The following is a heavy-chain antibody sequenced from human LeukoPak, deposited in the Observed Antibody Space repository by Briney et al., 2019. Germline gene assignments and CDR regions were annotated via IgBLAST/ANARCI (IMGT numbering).Heavy chain of an antibody. V-gene: IGHV1-24*01. CDR2: YEPEDGET. J-gene: IGHJ3*02. CDR1: GYTLSVLP. Sequence: ASVKVSCKSSGYTLSVLPIHWVRQAPGKGLECMGGYEPEDGETFYTQEFQGRVTMTEDISTDTAYMELSSLRSDDTAMYYCATRTVPTAIHSAFDIWGKGKMATVSS. D-gene: IGHD2-2*02. CDR3: ATRTVPTAIHSAFDI.